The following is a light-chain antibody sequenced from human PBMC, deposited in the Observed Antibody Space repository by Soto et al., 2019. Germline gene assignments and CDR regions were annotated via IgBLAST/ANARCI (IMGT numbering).Light chain of an antibody. CDR3: QQRNSWPLT. CDR2: DAS. V-gene: IGKV3-11*01. CDR1: QSISND. Sequence: EIVLTQSPATLSLSPGERATLSCRASQSISNDLAWYQQKPGQAPRVLIYDASNRATGVPARFSGSGSGTDFTLTISSPEPEDFAAYYCQQRNSWPLTFGGGTKVEIK. J-gene: IGKJ4*01.